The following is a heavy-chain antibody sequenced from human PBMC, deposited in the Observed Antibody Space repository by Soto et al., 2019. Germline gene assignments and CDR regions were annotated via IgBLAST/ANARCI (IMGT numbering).Heavy chain of an antibody. J-gene: IGHJ4*02. D-gene: IGHD6-19*01. CDR1: GFTFSNYW. Sequence: PGGSLRLSCAASGFTFSNYWMLWVRQAPGKGLVWVSRINSDGSSTNYADSVKGRVTISRDNAKNTLYLQLNSLRGEDTAVYYCARVYLSSGWAKVDDWGQGTLVTVSS. CDR2: INSDGSST. CDR3: ARVYLSSGWAKVDD. V-gene: IGHV3-74*01.